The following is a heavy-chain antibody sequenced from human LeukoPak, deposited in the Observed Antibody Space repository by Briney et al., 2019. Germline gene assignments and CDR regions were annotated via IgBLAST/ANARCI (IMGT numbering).Heavy chain of an antibody. Sequence: GGSLRLSCAASGFTFSSYAMSWVRQAPGKGLEWVSATSGSGGSTYYADSVKGRFTISRDNSKNTLYLQMNSLRAEDTAVYYCAKDGAVAGYGMDVWGQGTTVTVSS. V-gene: IGHV3-23*01. CDR2: TSGSGGST. CDR1: GFTFSSYA. D-gene: IGHD6-19*01. CDR3: AKDGAVAGYGMDV. J-gene: IGHJ6*02.